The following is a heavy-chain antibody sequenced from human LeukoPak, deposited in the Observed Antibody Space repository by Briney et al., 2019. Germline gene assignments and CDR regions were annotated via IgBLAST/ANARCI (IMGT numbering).Heavy chain of an antibody. CDR1: GGSISSSSYY. CDR3: ARGLSELGIWWFDP. J-gene: IGHJ5*02. V-gene: IGHV4-61*02. CDR2: IYTSGST. Sequence: SETLSLTCTVSGGSISSSSYYWGWIRQPAGKGLEWIGRIYTSGSTNYNPSLKSRVTMSVDTSKNQFSLKLSSVTAADTAVYYCARGLSELGIWWFDPWGQGTLVTVSS. D-gene: IGHD7-27*01.